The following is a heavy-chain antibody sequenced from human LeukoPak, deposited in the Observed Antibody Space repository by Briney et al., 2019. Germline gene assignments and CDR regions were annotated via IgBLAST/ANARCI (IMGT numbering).Heavy chain of an antibody. CDR2: ISAYNGNT. CDR3: ARVGAYCSSSSCFDY. D-gene: IGHD2-2*01. V-gene: IGHV1-18*01. CDR1: GYTFTGYG. J-gene: IGHJ4*02. Sequence: GASVKVSCKASGYTFTGYGISWVRQAPGQGLEWMGWISAYNGNTDYAQNLQDRVTMTTDTSTSTAYMELRSLRSDDTAVYYCARVGAYCSSSSCFDYWDQGTLVTVSS.